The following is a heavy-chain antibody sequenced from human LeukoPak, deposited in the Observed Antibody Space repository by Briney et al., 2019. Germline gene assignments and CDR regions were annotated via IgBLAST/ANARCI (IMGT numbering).Heavy chain of an antibody. CDR2: IRYDGSNI. D-gene: IGHD6-13*01. V-gene: IGHV3-30*02. CDR3: AKDKSSSWIYYMDV. CDR1: GFTFSSYG. J-gene: IGHJ6*03. Sequence: GGSLRLSCAASGFTFSSYGMHWVRQAPGKGLEWVAFIRYDGSNIYYADSVKGRFTISRDNSKNTLYLQMNSLRAEDTAVYYCAKDKSSSWIYYMDVWGKGTTVTVSS.